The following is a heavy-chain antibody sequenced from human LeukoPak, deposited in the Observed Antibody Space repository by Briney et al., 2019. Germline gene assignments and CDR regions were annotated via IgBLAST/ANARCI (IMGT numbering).Heavy chain of an antibody. CDR3: AKSGGRNDFNY. CDR1: GFTFSSYG. D-gene: IGHD1-1*01. V-gene: IGHV3-30*19. Sequence: GRSLRLSCAASGFTFSSYGMHWVRQAPGKGLDWVAFISSGGSETYYADSVKGRFTISRDNSKNTLFLQMNSLTTEDTGVYYCAKSGGRNDFNYWGQGTLVTVSS. CDR2: ISSGGSET. J-gene: IGHJ4*02.